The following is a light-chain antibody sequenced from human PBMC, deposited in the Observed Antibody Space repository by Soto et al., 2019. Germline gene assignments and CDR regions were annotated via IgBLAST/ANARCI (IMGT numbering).Light chain of an antibody. Sequence: QSVLGQPASVSGSFGQSITISCSGPNTDLGVYGYVSWYQHHPGKAPKLLIYDVNNRPSGISDRFSSSKSGDTASLTISGLQAEDEADYFCFSKISGFVYGFGTGTKVTVL. CDR3: FSKISGFVYG. CDR2: DVN. CDR1: NTDLGVYGY. J-gene: IGLJ1*01. V-gene: IGLV2-14*01.